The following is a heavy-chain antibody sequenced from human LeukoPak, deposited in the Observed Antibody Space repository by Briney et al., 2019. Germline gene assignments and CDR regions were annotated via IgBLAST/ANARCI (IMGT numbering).Heavy chain of an antibody. J-gene: IGHJ5*02. Sequence: GGSLRLSCAASGFTVSSNYMSWVRQAPGKGLEWVSVIYSGGSTYYADSVKGRFTISRDNSKNTLYLQMNSLRAEDTAVYYCAKDPDDYGDNGGWFDPWGQGTLVTVSS. D-gene: IGHD4-17*01. V-gene: IGHV3-53*01. CDR2: IYSGGST. CDR1: GFTVSSNY. CDR3: AKDPDDYGDNGGWFDP.